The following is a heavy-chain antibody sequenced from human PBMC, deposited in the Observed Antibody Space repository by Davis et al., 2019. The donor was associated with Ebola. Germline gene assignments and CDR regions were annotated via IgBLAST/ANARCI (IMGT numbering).Heavy chain of an antibody. V-gene: IGHV1-2*02. Sequence: ASVKVSCKASGYTFTGYYMHWVRQAPGQGLEWMGWINPNSGGTNYAQKFQGRVTITRDTSASTAYMELSSLRSEDTAVYYCAYDSSGYLEAFDYWGQGTLVTVSS. J-gene: IGHJ4*02. CDR3: AYDSSGYLEAFDY. CDR1: GYTFTGYY. CDR2: INPNSGGT. D-gene: IGHD3-22*01.